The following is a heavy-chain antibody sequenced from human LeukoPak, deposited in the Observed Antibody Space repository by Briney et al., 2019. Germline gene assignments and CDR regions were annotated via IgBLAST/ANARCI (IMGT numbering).Heavy chain of an antibody. Sequence: SETLSLTCAVYGGSFSGYYWSWIRQPPGKGLEWIGEINHSGSTNYNPSLKSRVTISVDTSKNQFSPKLSSVTAADTAVYYCARTGWIQLWSLSNWGQGTLVTVSS. V-gene: IGHV4-34*01. CDR3: ARTGWIQLWSLSN. CDR2: INHSGST. D-gene: IGHD5-18*01. CDR1: GGSFSGYY. J-gene: IGHJ4*02.